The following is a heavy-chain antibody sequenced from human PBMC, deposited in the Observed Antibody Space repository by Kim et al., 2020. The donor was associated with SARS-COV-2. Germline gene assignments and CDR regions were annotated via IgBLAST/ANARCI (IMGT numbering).Heavy chain of an antibody. J-gene: IGHJ4*02. Sequence: GGSLRLSCVTSGFTFGTYAMSWVRQAPEKGLEWVSGISSSGGSTYYADSVEGRFTISRDSSKNTLYLQMVSLRVDDTALYYCARTRSCSSTSCYVDYWGQGTLVTVSS. CDR1: GFTFGTYA. V-gene: IGHV3-23*01. D-gene: IGHD2-2*01. CDR2: ISSSGGST. CDR3: ARTRSCSSTSCYVDY.